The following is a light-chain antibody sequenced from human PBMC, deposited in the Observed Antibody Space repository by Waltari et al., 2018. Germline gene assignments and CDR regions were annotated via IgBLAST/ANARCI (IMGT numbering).Light chain of an antibody. V-gene: IGKV1-27*01. CDR2: GSS. CDR3: QKYNSAPLT. Sequence: DIQLTQSPSTLSDSLGERVTITCRASQDINRSFAWYQQKPGKVPRVLIYGSSTLQSGIPSRFSGSGSGTDFTLTITSLQSEDVATYYCQKYNSAPLTFGPGTKVDIK. J-gene: IGKJ3*01. CDR1: QDINRS.